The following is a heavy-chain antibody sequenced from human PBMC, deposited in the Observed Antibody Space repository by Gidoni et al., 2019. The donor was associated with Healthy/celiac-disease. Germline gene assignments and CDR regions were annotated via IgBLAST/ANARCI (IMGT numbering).Heavy chain of an antibody. CDR1: GCTFSSYG. CDR2: ISYDGSNK. J-gene: IGHJ4*02. D-gene: IGHD6-13*01. V-gene: IGHV3-30*18. CDR3: AKDPSSSWTFDY. Sequence: QGQLVESGGGVVQPGRPLRLTCAASGCTFSSYGMHWVRQAPGKGLEWVAVISYDGSNKYYADSVKGRFTISRDNSKNTLYLQMNSLRAEDTAVYYCAKDPSSSWTFDYWGQGTLVTVSS.